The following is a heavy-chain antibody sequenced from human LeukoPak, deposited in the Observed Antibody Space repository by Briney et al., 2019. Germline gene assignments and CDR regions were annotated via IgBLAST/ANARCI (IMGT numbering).Heavy chain of an antibody. J-gene: IGHJ4*02. V-gene: IGHV5-10-1*01. CDR1: GSSFTSYW. D-gene: IGHD2-15*01. CDR3: AREWYCSGGSCYYYFDY. Sequence: HGESLKISCKGSGSSFTSYWISWVRQLPGKGLEWMGRIDPSDSYTNYSPSFQGHVTISADKSISTAYLQWSRLKASLTALYYCAREWYCSGGSCYYYFDYWGQGTPVTLPS. CDR2: IDPSDSYT.